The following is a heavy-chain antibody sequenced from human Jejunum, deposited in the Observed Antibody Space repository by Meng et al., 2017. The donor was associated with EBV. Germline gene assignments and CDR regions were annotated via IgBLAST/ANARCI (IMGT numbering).Heavy chain of an antibody. J-gene: IGHJ4*02. D-gene: IGHD4-11*01. V-gene: IGHV4-4*02. CDR1: GDSTGSRHW. Sequence: QWHLQESGPGLGKPWGTLSLTCSVSGDSTGSRHWQSRVRQPPGKGREWIGEMHPGGSTNYNPSLKSRVTISVDNSKNQFSLKLTSVTAADTAVYYCAKSNDYSLNSWGQGTLVTVSS. CDR2: MHPGGST. CDR3: AKSNDYSLNS.